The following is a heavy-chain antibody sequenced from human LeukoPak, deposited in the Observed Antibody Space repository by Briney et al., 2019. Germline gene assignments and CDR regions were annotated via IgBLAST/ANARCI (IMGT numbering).Heavy chain of an antibody. CDR2: TSGDGITT. J-gene: IGHJ4*02. CDR1: GFTFHNYA. Sequence: PGGSLRLSCAASGFTFHNYAIHWVRQAPGKGLEWVSLTSGDGITTYFADSVKGRFTISRDNRKSSLFLQMNSLRTEDTALYYCARDHVYGGADYWGQGTLVTVSS. V-gene: IGHV3-43*02. D-gene: IGHD5/OR15-5a*01. CDR3: ARDHVYGGADY.